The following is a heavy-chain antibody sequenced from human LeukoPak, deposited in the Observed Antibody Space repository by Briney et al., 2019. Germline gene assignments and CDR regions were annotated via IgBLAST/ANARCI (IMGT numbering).Heavy chain of an antibody. V-gene: IGHV2-5*01. D-gene: IGHD3-9*01. CDR1: GFSLSTSGVG. CDR3: ARSAFLTGYNWFDP. J-gene: IGHJ5*02. CDR2: IYWNDDK. Sequence: SGPTLVKPTQTLTLTCTFSGFSLSTSGVGVGWIRQPPGKALEWLALIYWNDDKRYSPSLKRRLTITKDTSKNQVVLTMANMDPVDTATYYCARSAFLTGYNWFDPWGQGTLVTVSS.